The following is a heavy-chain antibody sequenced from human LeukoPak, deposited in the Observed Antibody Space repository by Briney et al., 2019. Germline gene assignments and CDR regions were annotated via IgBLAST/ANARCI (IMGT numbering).Heavy chain of an antibody. CDR2: ISWNSGSI. D-gene: IGHD5-18*01. J-gene: IGHJ4*02. V-gene: IGHV3-9*01. CDR3: AKDGGYSYGYAGRFDY. CDR1: GFTFDDYA. Sequence: PGGSLRLSCAASGFTFDDYAMHWVRQAPGKGLEWVSGISWNSGSIGYADSVKGRFTISRDNAKNSLYLQMNSLRAEDTALYYCAKDGGYSYGYAGRFDYWGQGTLVTVSS.